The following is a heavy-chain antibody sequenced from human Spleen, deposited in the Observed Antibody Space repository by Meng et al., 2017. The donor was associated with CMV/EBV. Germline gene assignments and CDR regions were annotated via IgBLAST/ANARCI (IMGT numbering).Heavy chain of an antibody. CDR2: IYSSGRT. V-gene: IGHV4-31*03. CDR1: GGSISSGDYY. CDR3: ARDRPEGY. J-gene: IGHJ4*02. Sequence: SETLSLTCIVSGGSISSGDYYWNWVRQHPGKGLEWIGYIYSSGRTYYSPSLKRRVTMSVDPSKNKFSLTMTSVTAADTAVYYCARDRPEGYWGQGTLVTVSS.